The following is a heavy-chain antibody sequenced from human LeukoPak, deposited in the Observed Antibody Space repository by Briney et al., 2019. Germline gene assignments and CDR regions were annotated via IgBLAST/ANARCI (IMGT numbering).Heavy chain of an antibody. CDR2: INPNSGGT. J-gene: IGHJ6*02. Sequence: GASVKVSFKASGYTFTGYYMHWVRQAPGQGLEWMGWINPNSGGTNYAQKFQGRVTMTRDTSISTAYMELSRLRSDDTAVYYCARDRPFVVVPAATYYYYYGMDVWGQGTTVTVSS. V-gene: IGHV1-2*02. CDR1: GYTFTGYY. D-gene: IGHD2-2*01. CDR3: ARDRPFVVVPAATYYYYYGMDV.